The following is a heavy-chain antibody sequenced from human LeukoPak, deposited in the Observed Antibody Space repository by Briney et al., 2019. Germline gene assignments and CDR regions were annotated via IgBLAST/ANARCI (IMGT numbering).Heavy chain of an antibody. CDR2: INPDSGGT. CDR1: GYTFTGYY. V-gene: IGHV1-2*02. J-gene: IGHJ3*02. D-gene: IGHD3-22*01. Sequence: GASVKVSCKASGYTFTGYYIHWVRQAPGQGLEWMGWINPDSGGTNYAQKFQGRVTMTRDTSISTAYMELSRLRSDDTAVYYCARAGPYYYDSSNAFDIWGQGTVVTVSS. CDR3: ARAGPYYYDSSNAFDI.